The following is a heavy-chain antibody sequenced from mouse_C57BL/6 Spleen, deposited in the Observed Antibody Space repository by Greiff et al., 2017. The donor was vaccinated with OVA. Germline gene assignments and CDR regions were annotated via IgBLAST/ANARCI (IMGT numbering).Heavy chain of an antibody. CDR3: ARYYYGNYGYFDV. CDR2: IYIGNGYT. Sequence: VQLKESGAELVRPGSSVKMSCKTSGYTFTSYGINWVKQRPGQGLEWIGYIYIGNGYTEYNEKFKGKATLTSDTSSSTAYMQLSSLTSEDSAIYFCARYYYGNYGYFDVWGTGTTVTVSS. CDR1: GYTFTSYG. D-gene: IGHD2-1*01. V-gene: IGHV1-58*01. J-gene: IGHJ1*03.